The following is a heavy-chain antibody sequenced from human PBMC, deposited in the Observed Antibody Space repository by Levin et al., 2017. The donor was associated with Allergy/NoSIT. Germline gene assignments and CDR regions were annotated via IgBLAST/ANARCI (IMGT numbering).Heavy chain of an antibody. V-gene: IGHV4-59*08. Sequence: SETLSLTCTVSGGSISSYYWSWIRQPPGKGLEWIGYIYYSGSTNYNPSLKSRVTISVDTSKNQFSLKLSSVTAADTAVYYCARHRSDYVLDHAGTIDYWGQGTLVTVSS. J-gene: IGHJ4*02. CDR3: ARHRSDYVLDHAGTIDY. CDR2: IYYSGST. D-gene: IGHD4-17*01. CDR1: GGSISSYY.